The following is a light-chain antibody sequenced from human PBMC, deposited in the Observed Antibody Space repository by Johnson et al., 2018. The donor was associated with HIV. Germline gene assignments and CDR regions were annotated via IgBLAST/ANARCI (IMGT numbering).Light chain of an antibody. CDR1: NSNIGNNY. CDR3: GTWDSSLSCV. CDR2: DNN. V-gene: IGLV1-51*01. J-gene: IGLJ1*01. Sequence: QSFLTQPPSVSAAPGQKVTISCSGSNSNIGNNYVSWYQQLPGTAPKLLIYDNNKRPSGIPDRFSGSKSGTSATLGITGLQTGDEANYYCGTWDSSLSCVFGTGTKVTVL.